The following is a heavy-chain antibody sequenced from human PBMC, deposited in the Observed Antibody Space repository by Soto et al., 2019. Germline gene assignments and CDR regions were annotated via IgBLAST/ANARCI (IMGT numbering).Heavy chain of an antibody. Sequence: EAQLVESGGGLVQPGGSLRLSCAASGFTFSNYEMHWVRQAPGKGLEYVSGISNNGAHTDYAKSVKVRFTISRDNSENTLYLRMGSLRAEDMALYYCARRGYGSRWPNVYKDVWGKGTTVTVSS. CDR1: GFTFSNYE. CDR3: ARRGYGSRWPNVYKDV. CDR2: ISNNGAHT. V-gene: IGHV3-64*01. D-gene: IGHD6-13*01. J-gene: IGHJ6*03.